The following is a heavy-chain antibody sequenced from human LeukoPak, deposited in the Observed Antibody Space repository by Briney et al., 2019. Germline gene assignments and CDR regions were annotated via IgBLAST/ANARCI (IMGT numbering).Heavy chain of an antibody. V-gene: IGHV4-61*05. CDR3: ARVNDSSGYLLVLT. CDR1: GGSISSSSYY. CDR2: IYYSGST. D-gene: IGHD3-22*01. Sequence: PSETLSLTCTVSGGSISSSSYYWGWIRQPPGKGLEWIGYIYYSGSTNYNPSLKSRVTISVDTSKNQFSLKLSSVTAADTAVYYCARVNDSSGYLLVLTWGQGTLVTVSS. J-gene: IGHJ5*02.